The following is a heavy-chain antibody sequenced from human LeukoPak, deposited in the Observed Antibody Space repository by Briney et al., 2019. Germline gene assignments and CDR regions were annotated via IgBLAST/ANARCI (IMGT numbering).Heavy chain of an antibody. Sequence: GGSLPLSSAASGFTFSSFEMNWVRQAPGKGLEWVSFISSSGRTIYYADSVKGRFTISRDNAKNSLYLQMNSLRAEDTAVYYCARVGGYYDSSGYYYVPIDYWGQ. V-gene: IGHV3-48*03. CDR3: ARVGGYYDSSGYYYVPIDY. CDR2: ISSSGRTI. J-gene: IGHJ4*02. CDR1: GFTFSSFE. D-gene: IGHD3-22*01.